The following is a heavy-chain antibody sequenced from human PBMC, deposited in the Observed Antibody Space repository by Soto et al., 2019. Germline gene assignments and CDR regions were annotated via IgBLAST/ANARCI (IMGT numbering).Heavy chain of an antibody. CDR2: IYHSGST. CDR3: ARGRGYYDYVWGSYRYEYYFDY. Sequence: PSETLSLTCAVSGGSISSGGYSWSWIRQPPGKGLEWIGYIYHSGSTYYNPSLKSRVTISVDRSKNQFSLKLSSVTAADTAVYYCARGRGYYDYVWGSYRYEYYFDYWGQGTLVTVSS. D-gene: IGHD3-16*02. CDR1: GGSISSGGYS. J-gene: IGHJ4*02. V-gene: IGHV4-30-2*01.